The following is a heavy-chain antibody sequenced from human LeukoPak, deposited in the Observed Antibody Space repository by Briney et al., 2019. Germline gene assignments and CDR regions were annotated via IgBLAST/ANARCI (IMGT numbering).Heavy chain of an antibody. Sequence: GVSLRLSCAASGFTFCSYAMSWVRQAPGKGLEWVSAISGSGGSTYYADSVKGRFTISRDNSKNTLYLQMNSLRAEDTAVYYCAKSVDTAMVTKSYWGQGTLVTVSS. J-gene: IGHJ4*02. D-gene: IGHD5-18*01. CDR2: ISGSGGST. V-gene: IGHV3-23*01. CDR3: AKSVDTAMVTKSY. CDR1: GFTFCSYA.